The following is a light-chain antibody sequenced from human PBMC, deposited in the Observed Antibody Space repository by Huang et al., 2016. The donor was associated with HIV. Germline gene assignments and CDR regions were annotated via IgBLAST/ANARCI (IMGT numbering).Light chain of an antibody. J-gene: IGKJ5*01. CDR2: GAS. CDR1: HSVSSN. Sequence: ERVMTQSPATLSVAPGERVTLSCRASHSVSSNLAWYQQKPGQAPRLLIHGASTRATGIAARFSGSGSGTEFTLAISSLQSEDSGVYFCQQYDNWPLTFGQGTRLEIK. CDR3: QQYDNWPLT. V-gene: IGKV3-15*01.